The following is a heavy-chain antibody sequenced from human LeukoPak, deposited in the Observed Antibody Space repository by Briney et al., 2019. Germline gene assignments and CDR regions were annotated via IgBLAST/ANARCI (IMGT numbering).Heavy chain of an antibody. CDR2: ISAYNGNT. J-gene: IGHJ4*02. CDR1: GYTFTSYG. D-gene: IGHD3-3*01. CDR3: ARAYDFWSGYPSGDY. V-gene: IGHV1-18*01. Sequence: ASVKVSCKASGYTFTSYGISWVRQAAGQGPEWMGWISAYNGNTNYAQKLQGRVTMTTDTSTSTVYMELRSLRSDDTAVYYCARAYDFWSGYPSGDYWGQGTLVTVSS.